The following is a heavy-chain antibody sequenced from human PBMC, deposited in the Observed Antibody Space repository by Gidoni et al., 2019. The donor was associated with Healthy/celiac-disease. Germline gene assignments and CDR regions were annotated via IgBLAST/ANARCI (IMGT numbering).Heavy chain of an antibody. CDR3: ARDSLRSYSDAFDI. Sequence: EVQLVESGGGLVQPGGSLRLSCAASGFTFSSYEMNWVRQAPGKGLEWVSYISSSGSTIYYADSVKGRFTISRDNAKNSLYLQMNSLRAEDTAVYYCARDSLRSYSDAFDIWGQGTMVTVSS. J-gene: IGHJ3*02. V-gene: IGHV3-48*03. D-gene: IGHD1-26*01. CDR2: ISSSGSTI. CDR1: GFTFSSYE.